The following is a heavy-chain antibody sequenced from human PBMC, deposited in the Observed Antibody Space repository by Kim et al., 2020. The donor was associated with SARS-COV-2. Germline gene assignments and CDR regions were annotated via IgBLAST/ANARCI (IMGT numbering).Heavy chain of an antibody. J-gene: IGHJ4*02. CDR1: GFTFSSYA. CDR2: IYSGGSST. V-gene: IGHV3-23*03. Sequence: GGSLRLSCAASGFTFSSYAMSWVRQAPGKGLEWVSVIYSGGSSTYYADSVKGRFTISRDNSKNTLYLQMNSLRAEDTAVYYCAKEEDGNFDYWGQGTLVTVSS. CDR3: AKEEDGNFDY.